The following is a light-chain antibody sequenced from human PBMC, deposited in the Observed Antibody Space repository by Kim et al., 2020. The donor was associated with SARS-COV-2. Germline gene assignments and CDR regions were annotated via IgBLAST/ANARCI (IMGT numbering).Light chain of an antibody. J-gene: IGKJ5*01. V-gene: IGKV1-39*01. CDR3: EQTYSTPT. Sequence: SASVGDRVTITCRASQSITNYLNWYQQNPGKAPKVLIYTTSSLQSGVPSRFSGSGSGTDFTLTISSLQPEDFATYYCEQTYSTPTFGQGTRLEIK. CDR1: QSITNY. CDR2: TTS.